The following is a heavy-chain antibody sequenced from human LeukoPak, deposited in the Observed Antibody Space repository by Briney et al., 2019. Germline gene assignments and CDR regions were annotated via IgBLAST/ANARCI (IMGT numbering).Heavy chain of an antibody. CDR2: IKPTGGST. Sequence: ASVKVSCKASGYTFSSFYIHWVRQPPGQGLEWMGIIKPTGGSTSYAQKFQGRVTMTTDTSTSTVYMELSSLRSEDTAVYYCARDHSTGGNWGQVTLVTVSS. CDR3: ARDHSTGGN. CDR1: GYTFSSFY. D-gene: IGHD2-8*02. J-gene: IGHJ4*02. V-gene: IGHV1-46*01.